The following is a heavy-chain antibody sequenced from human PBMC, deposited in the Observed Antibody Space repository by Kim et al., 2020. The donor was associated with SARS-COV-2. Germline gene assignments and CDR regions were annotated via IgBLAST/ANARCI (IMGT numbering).Heavy chain of an antibody. J-gene: IGHJ5*02. D-gene: IGHD3-16*01. V-gene: IGHV3-74*01. CDR2: RII. Sequence: RIINHADSVRGRFTISRDDATNTLYLQMNSLRPDDTAMYYCVKDFGGPSASWGQGTLVTVSS. CDR3: VKDFGGPSAS.